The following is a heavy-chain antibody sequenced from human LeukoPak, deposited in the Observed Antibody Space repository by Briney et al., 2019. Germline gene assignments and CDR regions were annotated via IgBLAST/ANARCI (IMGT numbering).Heavy chain of an antibody. CDR2: INTNSGGT. J-gene: IGHJ4*02. CDR3: ARDRSYCSGGSCYGGFDC. CDR1: GGTFSSYA. D-gene: IGHD2-15*01. Sequence: ASVKVSCKASGGTFSSYAISWVRQAPGQGLEWMGWINTNSGGTRYAQKFQGRVTITRDTSTSTVYMELSRLRSDDTAVYYCARDRSYCSGGSCYGGFDCWGLGTLVTVSS. V-gene: IGHV1-2*02.